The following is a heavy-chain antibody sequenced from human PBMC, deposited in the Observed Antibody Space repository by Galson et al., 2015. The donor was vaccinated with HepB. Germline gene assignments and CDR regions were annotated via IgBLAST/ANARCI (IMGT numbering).Heavy chain of an antibody. CDR3: ATLHLNYDSSGYWGSFDAFDI. Sequence: SVKVSCKVSGYTLTELSMHWVRQAPGKGLEWMGGFDPEDGETIYAQKFQGRVTMTEDTSTDTAYMALSSLRSEDTAVYYCATLHLNYDSSGYWGSFDAFDIWGQGTMVTVSS. J-gene: IGHJ3*02. CDR2: FDPEDGET. D-gene: IGHD3-22*01. V-gene: IGHV1-24*01. CDR1: GYTLTELS.